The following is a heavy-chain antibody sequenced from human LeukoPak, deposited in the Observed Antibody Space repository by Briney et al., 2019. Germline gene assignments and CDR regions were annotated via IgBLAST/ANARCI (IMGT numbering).Heavy chain of an antibody. Sequence: GASVKVSCKTSGGTLSRFAISWVRQAPGQGLEWMGEIIPIFGTANYAQKFQGRVTITADESTSTAYMELSSLRSEDTAVYYCATDYGLEPRHLGSYYFDYWGQGTLVTVSS. CDR3: ATDYGLEPRHLGSYYFDY. D-gene: IGHD1-1*01. V-gene: IGHV1-69*13. CDR1: GGTLSRFA. J-gene: IGHJ4*02. CDR2: IIPIFGTA.